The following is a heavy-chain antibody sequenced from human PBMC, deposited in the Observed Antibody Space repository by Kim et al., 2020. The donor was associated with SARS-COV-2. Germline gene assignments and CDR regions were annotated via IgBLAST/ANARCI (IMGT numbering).Heavy chain of an antibody. V-gene: IGHV4-59*08. CDR2: IYYSGST. CDR1: GGSISSYY. CDR3: ARHVLVVVPAANLNWFDP. J-gene: IGHJ5*02. D-gene: IGHD2-2*01. Sequence: SETLSLTCTVSGGSISSYYWSWIRQPPGKGLEWIGYIYYSGSTNYNPSLKSRVTISVDTSKNQFSLKLSSVTAADTAVYYCARHVLVVVPAANLNWFDPWGQGTLVTVSS.